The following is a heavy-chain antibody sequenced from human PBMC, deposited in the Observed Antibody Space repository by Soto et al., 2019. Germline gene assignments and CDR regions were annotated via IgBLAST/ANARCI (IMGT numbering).Heavy chain of an antibody. CDR1: GYMFTDFY. D-gene: IGHD2-15*01. J-gene: IGHJ5*02. V-gene: IGHV1-2*02. CDR2: INPKSGNT. Sequence: VASVKVSCKASGYMFTDFYIHWLRQAPGQGLEWMGWINPKSGNTKYEQKFQARVTMTRDTSISTAYMEVRRLTSDDTAVYYCAKDPQASYNWFDPWGQGTLVTVS. CDR3: AKDPQASYNWFDP.